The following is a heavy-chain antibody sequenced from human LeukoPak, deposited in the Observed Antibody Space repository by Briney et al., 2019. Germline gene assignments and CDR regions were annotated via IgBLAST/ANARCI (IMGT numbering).Heavy chain of an antibody. J-gene: IGHJ3*01. CDR1: RGSISPYH. V-gene: IGHV4-59*01. CDR3: ARTSGIVGAIGPFDV. CDR2: IYHSGTT. D-gene: IGHD1-26*01. Sequence: PSETLSLTCTVSRGSISPYHWSWIRQPPGKGLERIGYIYHSGTTDYNPSPNSRVTISVDTSRNQFSLSLAYVTAADTALYYCARTSGIVGAIGPFDVWGQGTTVTVSS.